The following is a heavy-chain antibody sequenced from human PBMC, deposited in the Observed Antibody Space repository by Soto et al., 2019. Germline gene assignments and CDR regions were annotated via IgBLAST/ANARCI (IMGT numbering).Heavy chain of an antibody. V-gene: IGHV3-30*18. Sequence: QVQLVESGGGVVQPGRSLRLSCAASGFTFSSYGMHWVRQAPGKGLEWVAVISYDGSNKYYADSVKGRFTISRDNSMYTLYMQRNSLGAEDTAVCYCAKDSASSGYYGMDVWGQGTTVTVSS. D-gene: IGHD3-22*01. CDR3: AKDSASSGYYGMDV. CDR1: GFTFSSYG. J-gene: IGHJ6*02. CDR2: ISYDGSNK.